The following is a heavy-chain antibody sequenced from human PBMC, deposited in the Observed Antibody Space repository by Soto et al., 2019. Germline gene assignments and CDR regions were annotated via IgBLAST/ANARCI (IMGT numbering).Heavy chain of an antibody. V-gene: IGHV4-59*01. Sequence: PSETLSLTCSVSNVSISSSYWNWLRQAPGKGLEWIGFVYYTGITKYNPSLKSRVTISMDTSRNEFSLRLTSVTTADTGSYFCARDFAGRDPFDPWGPGTLVTVSS. CDR1: NVSISSSY. CDR2: VYYTGIT. CDR3: ARDFAGRDPFDP. D-gene: IGHD3-10*01. J-gene: IGHJ5*01.